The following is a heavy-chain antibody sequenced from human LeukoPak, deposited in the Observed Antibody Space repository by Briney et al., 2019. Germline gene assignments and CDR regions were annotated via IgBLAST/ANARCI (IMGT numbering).Heavy chain of an antibody. CDR3: ARGHYSGTFWRTGAFDY. CDR1: GFTFNDYG. Sequence: GGSLRLSCAASGFTFNDYGIHWVRQAPGKGLEWVAVISHDGSGKHYTDSVKGRFTISRDSSKNTVLVEMNSLRFDDTAIYYCARGHYSGTFWRTGAFDYWGQGTLVTVSS. CDR2: ISHDGSGK. J-gene: IGHJ4*02. V-gene: IGHV3-30*03. D-gene: IGHD1-26*01.